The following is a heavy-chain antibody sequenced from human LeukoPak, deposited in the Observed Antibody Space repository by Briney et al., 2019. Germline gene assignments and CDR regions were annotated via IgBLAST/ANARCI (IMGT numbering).Heavy chain of an antibody. V-gene: IGHV4-59*11. CDR3: ARDLEVWNDLNVYYYMDV. Sequence: PSETLSLTCTVSGDSISSHYWSWIRPPPGKGLEWIGYIYYSASTNYNPSLNSRVTISVDTSKNQFSLKLSSVTAADTAVYYCARDLEVWNDLNVYYYMDVWGKGTTVTVSS. J-gene: IGHJ6*03. D-gene: IGHD1-1*01. CDR1: GDSISSHY. CDR2: IYYSAST.